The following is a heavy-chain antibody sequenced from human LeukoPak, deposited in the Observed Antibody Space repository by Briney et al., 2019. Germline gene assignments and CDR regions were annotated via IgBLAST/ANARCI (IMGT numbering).Heavy chain of an antibody. J-gene: IGHJ4*02. CDR3: ATLRSGYYYDYFAY. CDR1: GYSFTNYW. Sequence: TGESLKISCKGSGYSFTNYWIGWVRQMPGKGLEWMGIIYPGDSDTKYSPSFQGQVTISADKSISTAYLQWSSLKASDTAMYYCATLRSGYYYDYFAYWGQGTLVTVSS. V-gene: IGHV5-51*01. CDR2: IYPGDSDT. D-gene: IGHD3-22*01.